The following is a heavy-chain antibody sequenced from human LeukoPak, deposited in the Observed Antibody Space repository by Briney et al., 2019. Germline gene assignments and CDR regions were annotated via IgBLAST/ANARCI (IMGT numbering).Heavy chain of an antibody. V-gene: IGHV3-53*01. J-gene: IGHJ3*02. CDR2: IYSGDST. CDR1: GFTVSSNY. CDR3: ARGYSSGKGNAFDI. Sequence: GGSLRLSCAASGFTVSSNYMSWVRQAPGKGLDWVSVIYSGDSTYYADSVKGRFTISRDNSKNTLYLQMNRLRAEDTAVYYCARGYSSGKGNAFDIWGQGTMVTVSS. D-gene: IGHD6-19*01.